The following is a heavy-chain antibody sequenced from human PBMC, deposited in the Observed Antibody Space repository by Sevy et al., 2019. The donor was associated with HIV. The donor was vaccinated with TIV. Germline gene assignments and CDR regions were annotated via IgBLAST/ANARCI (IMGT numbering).Heavy chain of an antibody. Sequence: GGSLGLSCAASGFTFSDYYMSWIRQAPGKGLEWVSYISSSGSTIYYADSVKGRFTISRDNAKNSLYLQMNSLRAEDTAVYYCARDRERLLSWFDPWGQGTLVTVSS. J-gene: IGHJ5*02. CDR3: ARDRERLLSWFDP. CDR2: ISSSGSTI. D-gene: IGHD4-17*01. V-gene: IGHV3-11*01. CDR1: GFTFSDYY.